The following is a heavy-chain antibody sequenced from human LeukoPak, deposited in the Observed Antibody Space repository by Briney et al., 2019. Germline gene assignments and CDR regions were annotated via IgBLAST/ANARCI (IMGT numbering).Heavy chain of an antibody. CDR3: ATDLPPAAIPPRPAFDI. CDR1: GFTFSSYG. V-gene: IGHV3-30*02. Sequence: QPGGSLRLPCAASGFTFSSYGMHWVRQAPGKGLEWVAFIRYDGSNKYYADSVKGRFTISRDNSKNTLYLQMNSLRAEDTAVYYCATDLPPAAIPPRPAFDIWGQGTMVTVSS. D-gene: IGHD2-2*01. CDR2: IRYDGSNK. J-gene: IGHJ3*02.